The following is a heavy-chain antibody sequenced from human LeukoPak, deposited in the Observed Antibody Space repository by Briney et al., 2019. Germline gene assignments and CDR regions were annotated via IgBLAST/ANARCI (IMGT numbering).Heavy chain of an antibody. D-gene: IGHD4-17*01. Sequence: SETLSLTCTVSGGSISSSSYYWGWIRQPPGKGLEWIGSIYYSGSTYYNPSLKSRVTISVDTSKNQFSLKLSSVTAADTAVYYCARRMTTVTHERLFDIWGQGTMVTVSS. V-gene: IGHV4-39*07. J-gene: IGHJ3*02. CDR2: IYYSGST. CDR1: GGSISSSSYY. CDR3: ARRMTTVTHERLFDI.